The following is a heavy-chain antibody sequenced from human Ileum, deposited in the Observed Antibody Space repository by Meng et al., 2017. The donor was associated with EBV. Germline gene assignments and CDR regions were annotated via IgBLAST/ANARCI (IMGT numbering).Heavy chain of an antibody. J-gene: IGHJ4*02. Sequence: QPQVVSAGSGLAKPSQTLAHPCAWAGCSISIGGPSGSWIRQPPRKGLGWIGDIQHSGSTYYNPSLKSRVTISVDRSRNQFSLKLCSVTAADTAVYYCARAHPVVYFFDYWGQGTLVTVSS. V-gene: IGHV4-30-2*01. CDR1: GCSISIGGPS. CDR2: IQHSGST. D-gene: IGHD4-23*01. CDR3: ARAHPVVYFFDY.